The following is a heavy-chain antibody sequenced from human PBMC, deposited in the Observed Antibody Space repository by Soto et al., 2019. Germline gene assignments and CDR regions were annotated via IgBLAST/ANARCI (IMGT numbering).Heavy chain of an antibody. CDR1: GGSIGSFY. Sequence: QVQLQESGPGLVKPSETLSLTCKVSGGSIGSFYWSWIRQSPGKGLEWIGYIYNGGSTTYNPSLKRRPSMSVDTAKNQFSLRLSSVTAAATAVYYCARDLPPRDYFDFWGQGTVVTVSS. J-gene: IGHJ4*02. CDR3: ARDLPPRDYFDF. V-gene: IGHV4-59*01. CDR2: IYNGGST.